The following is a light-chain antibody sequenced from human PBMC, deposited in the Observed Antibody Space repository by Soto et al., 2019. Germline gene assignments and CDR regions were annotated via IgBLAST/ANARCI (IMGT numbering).Light chain of an antibody. CDR2: EVS. Sequence: QSALTQPAYVSGSPGQSITISCTGTSSDGGSYNLVSWYQQHPGKAPKLMIYEVSKRPSGVSNRFSGSKSGNTASLTISGLQAEDEADSCCCSYAGSSTFVYVFGTWTKVTVL. CDR3: CSYAGSSTFVYV. J-gene: IGLJ1*01. CDR1: SSDGGSYNL. V-gene: IGLV2-23*02.